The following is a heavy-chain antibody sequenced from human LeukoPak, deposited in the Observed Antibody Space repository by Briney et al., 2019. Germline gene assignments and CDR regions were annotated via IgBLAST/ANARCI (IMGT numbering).Heavy chain of an antibody. V-gene: IGHV3-74*01. D-gene: IGHD2-8*01. CDR3: ARNGPIDY. J-gene: IGHJ4*02. CDR1: GFTFSSYW. Sequence: GGSLRLSCAASGFTFSSYWMHWVRQAPGKGLLWVSRINDDGSRTNYADSVKGRFSISRDNARNTLYLQMNSLRAEDTAVYYCARNGPIDYWGQGTLVTVSS. CDR2: INDDGSRT.